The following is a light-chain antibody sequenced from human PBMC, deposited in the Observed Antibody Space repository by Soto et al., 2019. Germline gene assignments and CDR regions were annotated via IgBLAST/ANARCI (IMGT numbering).Light chain of an antibody. Sequence: EIVLRQSPASLSLSPGERATLSCRASQSVSSNLAWFQQKPGQAPRLLIYDASNRATGIPARFSGSGSGTDFTLTISRLEPEDFAVYYCQQYGSSPMTFGQGTRLEIK. CDR3: QQYGSSPMT. CDR1: QSVSSN. CDR2: DAS. V-gene: IGKV3-20*01. J-gene: IGKJ5*01.